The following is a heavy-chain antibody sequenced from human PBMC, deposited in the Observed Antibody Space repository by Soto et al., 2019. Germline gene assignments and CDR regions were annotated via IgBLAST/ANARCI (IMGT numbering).Heavy chain of an antibody. CDR3: DRQRDADGMDF. Sequence: SETLSLTCTVSGGSISSYYWSWIRQPPGKGLEWIGYIYYSGSTNYNPSLKSRVTISVDTSKNQFSLKLSSVTAADTAVYYCDRQRDADGMDFWGQGSTVTVSS. CDR2: IYYSGST. J-gene: IGHJ6*02. V-gene: IGHV4-59*01. CDR1: GGSISSYY.